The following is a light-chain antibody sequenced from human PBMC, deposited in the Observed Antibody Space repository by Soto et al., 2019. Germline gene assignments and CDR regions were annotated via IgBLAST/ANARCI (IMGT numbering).Light chain of an antibody. CDR2: VAS. CDR3: LQHTTYPCT. J-gene: IGKJ1*01. CDR1: QGIGND. Sequence: DIQMTQSPSSLSASVGDRVTITCRASQGIGNDLGWFQQKPGKAPKPLTYVASRLQSGVPSRFSGSGSGTEFTLTISSLPPEDFATYYCLQHTTYPCTFGQGTKVEIK. V-gene: IGKV1-17*01.